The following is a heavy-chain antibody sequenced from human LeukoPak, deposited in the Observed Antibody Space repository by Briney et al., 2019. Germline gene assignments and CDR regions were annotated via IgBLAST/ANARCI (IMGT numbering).Heavy chain of an antibody. D-gene: IGHD3-22*01. V-gene: IGHV4-59*10. CDR3: ASDTYYYDSSGLDRGWFDP. J-gene: IGHJ5*02. CDR2: IYTSGST. CDR1: GGSFSSYY. Sequence: ASETLSLTCAVYGGSFSSYYWSWIRQPAGKGLEWIGRIYTSGSTNYNPSLKSRVTMSVDTSKNQFSLKLSSVTAADTAVYYCASDTYYYDSSGLDRGWFDPWGQGTLVTVSS.